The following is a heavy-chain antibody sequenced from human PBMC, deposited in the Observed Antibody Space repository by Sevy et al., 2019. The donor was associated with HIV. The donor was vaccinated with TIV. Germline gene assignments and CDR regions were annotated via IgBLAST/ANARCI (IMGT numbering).Heavy chain of an antibody. D-gene: IGHD1-1*01. Sequence: GGSLRLSCAASGFSFSSYGMHWVRQAPGKGLEWVALVWYDGSDKYYADSVKGRFTISRDNSKNTLYLQMNSLRVDDTAVYYCARDSGLQLFRYWGQGTLVTVSS. CDR2: VWYDGSDK. V-gene: IGHV3-33*01. CDR1: GFSFSSYG. J-gene: IGHJ4*02. CDR3: ARDSGLQLFRY.